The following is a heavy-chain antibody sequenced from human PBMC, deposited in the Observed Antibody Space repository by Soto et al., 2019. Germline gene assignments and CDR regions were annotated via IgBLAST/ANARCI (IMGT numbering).Heavy chain of an antibody. CDR1: GYNFAGYW. V-gene: IGHV5-51*01. CDR3: ARGGVSTSTFDY. D-gene: IGHD3-3*01. CDR2: IYPSDSDT. J-gene: IGHJ4*02. Sequence: GESLKISCKGSGYNFAGYWIAWVRQMPGKGLELMGIIYPSDSDTRYRPSFQGQITISADKSISSAYLQRSSLKASDTAMYYCARGGVSTSTFDYWGQGTPVTVSS.